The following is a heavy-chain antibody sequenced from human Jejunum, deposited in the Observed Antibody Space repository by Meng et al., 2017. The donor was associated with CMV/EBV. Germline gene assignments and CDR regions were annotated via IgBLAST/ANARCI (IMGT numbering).Heavy chain of an antibody. CDR1: GYAFTCYY. CDR2: INPSSGAI. J-gene: IGHJ4*02. V-gene: IGHV1-2*02. Sequence: QVQLLQSGGEVKEPGASVKVSCKASGYAFTCYYIHWLRQAPGQGLEWMGWINPSSGAIFYAQKFQDRVTMSRETSITTVYMDLSSLRSDDTAVYFCSRGGGGDGTYLLDYWGQGTLVTVSS. D-gene: IGHD2-21*01. CDR3: SRGGGGDGTYLLDY.